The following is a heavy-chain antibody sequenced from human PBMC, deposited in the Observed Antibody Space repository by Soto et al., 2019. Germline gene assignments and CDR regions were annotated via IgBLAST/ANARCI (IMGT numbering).Heavy chain of an antibody. CDR3: SRNAYSSTPYYHYGMDV. D-gene: IGHD6-19*01. Sequence: QVQLVQSGAEVKKPGASVKVSCKASGYMFTDYYMHWVRQAPGQGLEWMGWINPNSGGTNYAQKFQGWVTMTRDTSIITAYTELSRLRSDDTAVYYCSRNAYSSTPYYHYGMDVWGQGTTVTVSS. V-gene: IGHV1-2*04. J-gene: IGHJ6*02. CDR1: GYMFTDYY. CDR2: INPNSGGT.